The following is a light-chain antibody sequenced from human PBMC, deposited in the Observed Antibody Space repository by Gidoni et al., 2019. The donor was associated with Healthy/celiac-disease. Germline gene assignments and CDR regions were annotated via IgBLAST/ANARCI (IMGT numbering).Light chain of an antibody. CDR1: SSDVGGYNY. CDR2: DVS. V-gene: IGLV2-11*01. Sequence: QSALTPPRPVSGSPGQSVTISCTGTSSDVGGYNYVPWYQQHPGKAPKLMIYDVSKRPSGVTDRFSGSKSGNTASLTISGLQAEDEADYYCCSYAGSYTLVFGGGTKLTVL. J-gene: IGLJ2*01. CDR3: CSYAGSYTLV.